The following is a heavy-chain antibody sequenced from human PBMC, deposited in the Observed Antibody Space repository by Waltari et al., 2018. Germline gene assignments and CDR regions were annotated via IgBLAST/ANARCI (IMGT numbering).Heavy chain of an antibody. CDR1: GDSISSLSW. CDR2: VFQSGSA. Sequence: QLQLQESGPGLVKSSGTLSLACTVSGDSISSLSWWTWVRQSPGKGLEWVGEVFQSGSANYNPSLKSRVNMSVEQSTNQFFLTLNSVTAADTAIYYCAKISLHREGYSWGQGTLVTVAS. J-gene: IGHJ4*02. CDR3: AKISLHREGYS. D-gene: IGHD3-3*01. V-gene: IGHV4-4*02.